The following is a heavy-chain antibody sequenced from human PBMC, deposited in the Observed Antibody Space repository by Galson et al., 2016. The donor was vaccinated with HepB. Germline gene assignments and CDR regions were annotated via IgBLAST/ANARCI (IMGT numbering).Heavy chain of an antibody. CDR2: TNKDGNEK. J-gene: IGHJ4*02. Sequence: SLRLSCAASGFRFSDFWMSWLRQAPGKGLEWLANTNKDGNEKHYVDSVKGRFTISRDNVKNSLYLQMNSLRAEDTAVYYCARDMGGIYYYFDSWGPGTLVTVSS. D-gene: IGHD1-26*01. V-gene: IGHV3-7*03. CDR3: ARDMGGIYYYFDS. CDR1: GFRFSDFW.